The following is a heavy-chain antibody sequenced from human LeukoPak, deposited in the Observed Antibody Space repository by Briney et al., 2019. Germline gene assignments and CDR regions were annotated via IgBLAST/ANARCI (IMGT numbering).Heavy chain of an antibody. Sequence: PGGSLRLSCAASGFTLSSNAMHWVRQAPGKGLEWVALISYDGNNKYYADSVKGRFTISRDNSKNTLYLQMNSLRAEDTAVYYCARDRVGGSGWYYFDYWGQGTLVTVSS. CDR3: ARDRVGGSGWYYFDY. J-gene: IGHJ4*02. V-gene: IGHV3-30*04. CDR2: ISYDGNNK. D-gene: IGHD6-19*01. CDR1: GFTLSSNA.